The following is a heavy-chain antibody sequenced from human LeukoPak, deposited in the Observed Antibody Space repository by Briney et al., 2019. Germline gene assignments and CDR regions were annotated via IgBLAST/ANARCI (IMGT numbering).Heavy chain of an antibody. Sequence: GGSLRLSCAASGFTVNNNYMSWVRQAPGKGLEWVSIIYSGGDTNYADSVKGRLTISRGNSKNTLFLQMNSLRADDTAVYYCARVDYGSGSYFDLWGQGTLVTVSS. CDR3: ARVDYGSGSYFDL. J-gene: IGHJ4*02. V-gene: IGHV3-66*01. D-gene: IGHD3-10*01. CDR1: GFTVNNNY. CDR2: IYSGGDT.